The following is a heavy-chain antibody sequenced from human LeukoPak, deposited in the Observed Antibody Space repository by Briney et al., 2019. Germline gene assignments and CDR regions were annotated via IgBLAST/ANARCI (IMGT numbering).Heavy chain of an antibody. D-gene: IGHD3-10*01. CDR2: IKKDGSEQ. J-gene: IGHJ4*02. Sequence: GGSLRLSCAASGFIFSLHWMSWVRQAPGKGLEWVANIKKDGSEQYYADSVKGRFTISRDNAKNSLYLQMNSLRAEDTAVYYCARDPTTYYYGSGSYYKGRYFDYWGQGTLVTVSS. CDR3: ARDPTTYYYGSGSYYKGRYFDY. CDR1: GFIFSLHW. V-gene: IGHV3-7*01.